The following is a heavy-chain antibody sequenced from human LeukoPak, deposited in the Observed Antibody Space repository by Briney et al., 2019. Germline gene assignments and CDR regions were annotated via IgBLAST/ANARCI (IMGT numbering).Heavy chain of an antibody. CDR1: GYTFTGYY. Sequence: GASVKVSCKASGYTFTGYYIHWVRQAPGQGLEWMGWINPNSGGTNYAQKFQGRVTMTRDTSISTAYMELSRLRSDDTAVYYCARDAYYDFWSDYYYYGMDVWGQGTTVTVSS. D-gene: IGHD3-3*01. V-gene: IGHV1-2*02. CDR3: ARDAYYDFWSDYYYYGMDV. J-gene: IGHJ6*02. CDR2: INPNSGGT.